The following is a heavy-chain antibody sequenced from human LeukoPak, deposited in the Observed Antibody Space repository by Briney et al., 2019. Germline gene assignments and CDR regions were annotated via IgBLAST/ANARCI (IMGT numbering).Heavy chain of an antibody. D-gene: IGHD1-26*01. CDR3: TRHSNSGSYDP. Sequence: RGSLRLSCAASGFTFSGSAMHWVRQASGKGLEWVGRIRSKANSYATAYAASVKGRFTISRDDSKNTAYLQMNSLKTEDTAVYYCTRHSNSGSYDPWGQGTLVTVSS. CDR2: IRSKANSYAT. J-gene: IGHJ5*02. CDR1: GFTFSGSA. V-gene: IGHV3-73*01.